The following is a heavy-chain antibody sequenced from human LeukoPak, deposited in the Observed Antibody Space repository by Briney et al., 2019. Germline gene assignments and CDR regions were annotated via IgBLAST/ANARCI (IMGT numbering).Heavy chain of an antibody. D-gene: IGHD1-1*01. J-gene: IGHJ4*02. CDR1: GFTFSSYE. V-gene: IGHV3-48*03. Sequence: GGSLRLSCAASGFTFSSYEMNRVRQAPGKGVEGVSYISSSGSAMYYADSVRGRFTISRDNAKNSLYLQMNSLRDEDTAVYYCARSDLNYFSNDIDYWGQGTLVTVSS. CDR3: ARSDLNYFSNDIDY. CDR2: ISSSGSAM.